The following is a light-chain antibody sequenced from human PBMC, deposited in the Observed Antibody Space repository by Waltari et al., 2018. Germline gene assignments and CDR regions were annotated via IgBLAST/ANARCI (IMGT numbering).Light chain of an antibody. Sequence: QLVLTQSPSASASLGASVKLTCTLSSGHSTNIIAWLQQQPEKGPRSLMNVNSDGSHNKGVGIPDRFSGSSSGAERYLTISSLQSEDEAGYYCQTGGHGTWVFGGGTRLTVL. J-gene: IGLJ3*02. CDR1: SGHSTNI. CDR2: VNSDGSH. CDR3: QTGGHGTWV. V-gene: IGLV4-69*01.